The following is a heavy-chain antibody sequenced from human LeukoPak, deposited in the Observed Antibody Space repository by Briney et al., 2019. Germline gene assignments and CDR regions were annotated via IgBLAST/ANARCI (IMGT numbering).Heavy chain of an antibody. CDR3: ARGLFGVVTHSNWFDP. D-gene: IGHD3-3*01. J-gene: IGHJ5*02. Sequence: PPETLSLTCAVSGYSISSGYYWGWIRQPPGKGLEWIGSIYHSGSTYYNPSLKSRVTISVDTSKNQFSLKLSSVTAADTAVYYCARGLFGVVTHSNWFDPWGQGTLVTVSS. V-gene: IGHV4-38-2*01. CDR2: IYHSGST. CDR1: GYSISSGYY.